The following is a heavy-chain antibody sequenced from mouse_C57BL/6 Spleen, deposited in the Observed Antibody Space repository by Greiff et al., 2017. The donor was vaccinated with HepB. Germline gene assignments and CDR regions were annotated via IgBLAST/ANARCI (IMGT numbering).Heavy chain of an antibody. J-gene: IGHJ2*01. Sequence: QVQLQQSGAELVKPGASVKMSCKASGYTFTSYWITWVKQRPGQGLEWIGDIYPGSGSTNYNEKFKSKATLTVDTSSSTAYMQHSSRTSDDSAVYYCASDRRYYYGSSSLFDYWGQGTTLTVSS. CDR3: ASDRRYYYGSSSLFDY. CDR2: IYPGSGST. CDR1: GYTFTSYW. V-gene: IGHV1-55*01. D-gene: IGHD1-1*01.